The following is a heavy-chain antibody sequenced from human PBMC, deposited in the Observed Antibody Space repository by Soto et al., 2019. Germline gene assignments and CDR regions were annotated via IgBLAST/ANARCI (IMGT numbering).Heavy chain of an antibody. V-gene: IGHV4-39*07. CDR2: ITHSGST. D-gene: IGHD2-21*02. CDR3: ARGPVGGGNSPPYYYYGMDV. J-gene: IGHJ6*02. CDR1: GGSTSSSSYY. Sequence: PSETLSLTCTVSGGSTSSSSYYWGWIRQPPGKGLEWIGEITHSGSTNYNPSLKSRVTISVDTSKNQFSLKLSSVTAADTAVYYCARGPVGGGNSPPYYYYGMDVWGQGTTVTVSS.